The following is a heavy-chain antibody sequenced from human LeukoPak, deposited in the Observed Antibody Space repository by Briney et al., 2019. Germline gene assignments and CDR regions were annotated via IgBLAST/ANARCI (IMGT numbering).Heavy chain of an antibody. CDR2: IYYSGST. CDR3: ARDIVATIGDLYYYYYGMDV. CDR1: GGSISSSRYY. J-gene: IGHJ6*02. D-gene: IGHD5-12*01. Sequence: PSETLSLTCTVSGGSISSSRYYWGWIRQPPGKGLEWIGSIYYSGSTYYNPSLKSRVTISVDTSKNQFSLKLSSVTAADTAVYYCARDIVATIGDLYYYYYGMDVWGQGTTVTVSS. V-gene: IGHV4-39*01.